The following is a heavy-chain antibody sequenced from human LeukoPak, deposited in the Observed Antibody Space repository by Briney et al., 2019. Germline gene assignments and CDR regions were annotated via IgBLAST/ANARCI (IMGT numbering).Heavy chain of an antibody. J-gene: IGHJ4*02. Sequence: SETLSLTCTVSGGSISSSTYYWGWIRQPPGKGLEWIGSINYSGSIYYNPSLKSRATISVDTSKNQFSLKLSSVTAADTAVYFCARRLGGSGTYYFDYWGQGTLVTVSS. CDR3: ARRLGGSGTYYFDY. V-gene: IGHV4-39*01. CDR1: GGSISSSTYY. CDR2: INYSGSI. D-gene: IGHD3-10*01.